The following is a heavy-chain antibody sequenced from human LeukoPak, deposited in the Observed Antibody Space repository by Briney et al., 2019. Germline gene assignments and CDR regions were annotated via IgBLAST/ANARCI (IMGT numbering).Heavy chain of an antibody. CDR1: GFSLSGYW. CDR2: INRDGSQK. CDR3: AKDLLTYDILSHFDY. D-gene: IGHD3-9*01. V-gene: IGHV3-7*01. Sequence: PGGSLRLSCAASGFSLSGYWMTWVRQAPGKGLEWVANINRDGSQKNHVDSVQGRFTISRDNAKNSLYLQMNSLRAEDTAVYYCAKDLLTYDILSHFDYWGQGTLVTVSS. J-gene: IGHJ4*02.